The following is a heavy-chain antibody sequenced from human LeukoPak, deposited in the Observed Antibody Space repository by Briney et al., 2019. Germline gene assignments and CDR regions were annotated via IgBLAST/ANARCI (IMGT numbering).Heavy chain of an antibody. J-gene: IGHJ5*02. D-gene: IGHD2-21*02. V-gene: IGHV4-34*01. CDR1: GGSFSGYY. CDR2: INHSGST. Sequence: SETLSLTCAVYGGSFSGYYWSWIRQPPGKGLERNGEINHSGSTNYNPSLKSRVTISVDTSKNQFSLKLSSVTAADTAVYYCARAYCGGDCYDNWFDPWGQGTLVTVSS. CDR3: ARAYCGGDCYDNWFDP.